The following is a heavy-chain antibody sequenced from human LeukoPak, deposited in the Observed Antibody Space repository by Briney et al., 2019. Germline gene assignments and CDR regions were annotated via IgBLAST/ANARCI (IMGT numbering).Heavy chain of an antibody. Sequence: PGGSLRLSCAASGFTFSNYNMNWVRQAPGKGLEWVSYISSSSSTIYYADSVKGRFTISRDNAKNSLYLQMNSLRAEDTAVYYCAREKYYYGSGSYFLFDYWGQGTLVTVSS. V-gene: IGHV3-48*01. D-gene: IGHD3-10*01. J-gene: IGHJ4*02. CDR1: GFTFSNYN. CDR3: AREKYYYGSGSYFLFDY. CDR2: ISSSSSTI.